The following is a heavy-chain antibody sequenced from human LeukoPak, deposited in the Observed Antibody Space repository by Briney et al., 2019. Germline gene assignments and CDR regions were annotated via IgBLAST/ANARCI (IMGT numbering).Heavy chain of an antibody. CDR1: GFTFSSYA. CDR3: AKDRTHRRYYDSTGYYNQYDY. CDR2: ISGNAAAT. J-gene: IGHJ4*02. D-gene: IGHD3-22*01. Sequence: GGSLRLSCAASGFTFSSYAMSWVRQAPGKGLEWVSTISGNAAATYYGDSVKGRFTISRDNSRNTLYLQMNSPRAEDTAIYYCAKDRTHRRYYDSTGYYNQYDYWGQGALVTVSS. V-gene: IGHV3-23*01.